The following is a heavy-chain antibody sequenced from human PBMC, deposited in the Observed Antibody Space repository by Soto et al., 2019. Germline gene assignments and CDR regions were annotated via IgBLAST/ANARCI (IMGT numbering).Heavy chain of an antibody. CDR3: ARGGQWLDLNPFDY. CDR1: GGSISSYY. J-gene: IGHJ4*02. Sequence: QVQLQESGPGLVKPSETLSLTCTVSGGSISSYYWSWIRQPPGKGLEWIGYIYYSGSTNYNPSLKSRVTISVDTSKNQFSLKLSSVTAADTAVYYCARGGQWLDLNPFDYWGQGTLVTVSS. D-gene: IGHD6-19*01. CDR2: IYYSGST. V-gene: IGHV4-59*01.